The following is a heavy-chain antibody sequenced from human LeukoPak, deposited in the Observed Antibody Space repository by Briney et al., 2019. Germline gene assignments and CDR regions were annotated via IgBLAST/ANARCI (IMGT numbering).Heavy chain of an antibody. CDR3: AKEALQHYYGTGAPRRLDY. CDR1: GGSISSYY. CDR2: IYTSGST. J-gene: IGHJ4*02. Sequence: SETLSLTCIATGGSISSYYWNWIRQPAGKGLEWIGRIYTSGSTNYNPSLKSRVTMSVDTSKSQFSLKLSSVTAADTAVYYCAKEALQHYYGTGAPRRLDYWGQGTLVTVSS. D-gene: IGHD3-10*01. V-gene: IGHV4-4*07.